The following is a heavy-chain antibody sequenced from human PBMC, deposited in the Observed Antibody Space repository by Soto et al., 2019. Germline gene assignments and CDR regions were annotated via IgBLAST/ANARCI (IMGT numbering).Heavy chain of an antibody. J-gene: IGHJ5*01. D-gene: IGHD7-27*01. CDR3: AKGRAWGQRGWFDS. CDR2: FSYSEIT. CDR1: GGSVSNYY. Sequence: SSETLSLTCTVSGGSVSNYYFSWIRQPPGKGLEWIVYFSYSEITNFNPSLKSRVTVSVHTSKNRFSRTLSSVTAADTSIYYCAKGRAWGQRGWFDSWGQGARVTVSS. V-gene: IGHV4-59*02.